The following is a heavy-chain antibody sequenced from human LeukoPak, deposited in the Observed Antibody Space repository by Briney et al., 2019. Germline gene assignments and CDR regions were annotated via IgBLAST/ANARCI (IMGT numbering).Heavy chain of an antibody. V-gene: IGHV4-39*07. J-gene: IGHJ4*02. CDR3: ARDREEWELNHPFDY. D-gene: IGHD1-26*01. CDR2: IYYSGST. Sequence: SETLSLTCTVSGGSISSNSYYWDWIRQPPGKGLEWIGSIYYSGSTYYNPSLKSRVTISVDTSKNQFSLKLSSVTAADTAVYYCARDREEWELNHPFDYWGQGTLVTVSS. CDR1: GGSISSNSYY.